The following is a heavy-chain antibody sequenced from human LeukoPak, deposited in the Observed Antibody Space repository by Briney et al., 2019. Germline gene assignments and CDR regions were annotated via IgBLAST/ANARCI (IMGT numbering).Heavy chain of an antibody. CDR2: IYYSGST. D-gene: IGHD5-18*01. CDR1: GGSISSGGYY. Sequence: SETLSLTCTVSGGSISSGGYYWSWIRQHPGKGLEWIGYIYYSGSTYYNPSLKSRVTISVDTSKNQFSLKLSSVTAADTAVYYCARVAGYSYGYFLRYYFDYWGQGTLVTVSS. J-gene: IGHJ4*02. V-gene: IGHV4-31*03. CDR3: ARVAGYSYGYFLRYYFDY.